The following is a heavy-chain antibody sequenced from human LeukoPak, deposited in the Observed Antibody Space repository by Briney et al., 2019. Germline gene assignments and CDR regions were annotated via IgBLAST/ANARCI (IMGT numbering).Heavy chain of an antibody. D-gene: IGHD6-13*01. CDR1: GGSISSGSYY. J-gene: IGHJ4*02. CDR2: IYHSGST. CDR3: ARDDSSSWVDY. Sequence: SETLSLTCTVSGGSISSGSYYWSWIRQPPGKGLEWIGSIYHSGSTYYNPSLKSRVTISVDTSKNQFSLKLSSVTAADTAVYYCARDDSSSWVDYWGQGTLVTVSS. V-gene: IGHV4-39*07.